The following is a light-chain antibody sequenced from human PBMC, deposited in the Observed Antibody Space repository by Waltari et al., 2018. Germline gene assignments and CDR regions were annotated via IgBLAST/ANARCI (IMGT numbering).Light chain of an antibody. J-gene: IGKJ1*01. CDR1: QNVVNKY. V-gene: IGKV3-20*01. Sequence: EIVLTQSPGTLSLSPGERATLSCRANQNVVNKYLAWYQQKPGQAPRLLIYAAANRATGIPDRFSGSGSGTDFTLTISRLEPEDFAVYYCQQYGTSKTFGQGTKVEIK. CDR2: AAA. CDR3: QQYGTSKT.